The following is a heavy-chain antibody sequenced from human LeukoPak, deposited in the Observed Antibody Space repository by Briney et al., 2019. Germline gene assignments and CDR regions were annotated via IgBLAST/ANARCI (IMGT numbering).Heavy chain of an antibody. CDR3: ATHDCSSTSCFSY. CDR1: GFTFSRYN. Sequence: PGESLRLSCAASGFTFSRYNMNWVRQAPGKGLECVSYISSSSSTIYYVDSVKGRFTISRDNAKNSLYLQMNSLRAEDTALYYCATHDCSSTSCFSYWGQGTLVTVSS. D-gene: IGHD2-2*01. CDR2: ISSSSSTI. V-gene: IGHV3-48*04. J-gene: IGHJ4*02.